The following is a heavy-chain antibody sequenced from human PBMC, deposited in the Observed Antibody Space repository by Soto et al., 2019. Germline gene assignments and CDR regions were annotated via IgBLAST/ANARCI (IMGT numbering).Heavy chain of an antibody. D-gene: IGHD2-8*01. CDR1: GYSFTDYH. J-gene: IGHJ6*02. CDR3: ARGDSTDCSNGVCSFFYNHDMDV. V-gene: IGHV1-2*04. CDR2: INPKSGGT. Sequence: ASGEGPCKASGYSFTDYHIHWVRQAPGQGLEWLGRINPKSGGTSTAQKFQGWVTMTTDTSISTASMELTRLTSDDTAIYYCARGDSTDCSNGVCSFFYNHDMDVWGQGTTVTVSS.